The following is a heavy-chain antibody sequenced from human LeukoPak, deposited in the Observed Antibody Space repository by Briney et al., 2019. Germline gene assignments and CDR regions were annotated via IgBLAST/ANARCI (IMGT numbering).Heavy chain of an antibody. CDR1: GYTFTSYA. CDR2: INTNTGNP. Sequence: ASVKVSCKASGYTFTSYAMNWVRQAPGQGLEWMGWINTNTGNPTYAQGFTGRFVFSLDTSVSTAYLQISSLKAEDTAVYYCARDHPTYYDILTGYSYYYYYYMDVWGKGTTVTVSS. D-gene: IGHD3-9*01. CDR3: ARDHPTYYDILTGYSYYYYYYMDV. V-gene: IGHV7-4-1*02. J-gene: IGHJ6*03.